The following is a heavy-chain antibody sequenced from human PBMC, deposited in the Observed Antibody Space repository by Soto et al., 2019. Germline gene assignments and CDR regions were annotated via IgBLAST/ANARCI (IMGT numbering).Heavy chain of an antibody. CDR2: IIPIFGTS. D-gene: IGHD6-13*01. Sequence: QVQLVQSGAEVKKPGSSVKVSCKASGGSFSSYAFSWVRQAPGQGLEWMGGIIPIFGTSNYAQKFQGRVTITADESATAVYMELTSLTSEDTAVYYCARVRDSSWAAPDDFHSWGQGTLGTVSS. CDR3: ARVRDSSWAAPDDFHS. V-gene: IGHV1-69*01. CDR1: GGSFSSYA. J-gene: IGHJ4*02.